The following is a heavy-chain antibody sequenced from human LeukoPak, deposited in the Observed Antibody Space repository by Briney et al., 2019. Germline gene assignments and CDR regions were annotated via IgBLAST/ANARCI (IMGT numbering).Heavy chain of an antibody. V-gene: IGHV1-2*02. CDR2: INPNSGDT. Sequence: ASVKVSCKVYGYILTELSMHWVRQAPGQGLEWMGWINPNSGDTNYAQKFQGRVTMTRDTSISTAYMELSRLRSDDTAVYYCARVRYRLAETYIDYWGQGTLVTVSS. D-gene: IGHD3-16*01. CDR3: ARVRYRLAETYIDY. CDR1: GYILTELS. J-gene: IGHJ4*02.